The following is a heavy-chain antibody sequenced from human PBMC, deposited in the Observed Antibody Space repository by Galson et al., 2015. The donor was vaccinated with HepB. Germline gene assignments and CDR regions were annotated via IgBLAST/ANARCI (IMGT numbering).Heavy chain of an antibody. V-gene: IGHV2-5*01. D-gene: IGHD3-3*01. CDR1: FFSLSTSGVG. Sequence: PALLKPTQTLTLTFTFSFFSLSTSGVGVGWLRQPPGKALEWLALIYLNDDKRYSPSLKRRLTITKDTSKNQVVLTMTNMDPVDTATYYCAHSVTIFGVVMSGFDPWGQGTLVTVSS. CDR3: AHSVTIFGVVMSGFDP. J-gene: IGHJ5*02. CDR2: IYLNDDK.